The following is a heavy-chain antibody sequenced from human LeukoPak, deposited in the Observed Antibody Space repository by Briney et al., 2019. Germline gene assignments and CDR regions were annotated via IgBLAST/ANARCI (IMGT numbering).Heavy chain of an antibody. D-gene: IGHD5-18*01. J-gene: IGHJ4*02. CDR2: VSYSGST. Sequence: SSETPSLTCTFTGGSISSSSFYWGWIRQPPGKGLEWIGTVSYSGSTYYNPSLKSRVTISVDTSKNQFSLKLSSVTAADTAVYYCARSRGRSYGSWGQGTLVTVSS. CDR3: ARSRGRSYGS. CDR1: GGSISSSSFY. V-gene: IGHV4-39*01.